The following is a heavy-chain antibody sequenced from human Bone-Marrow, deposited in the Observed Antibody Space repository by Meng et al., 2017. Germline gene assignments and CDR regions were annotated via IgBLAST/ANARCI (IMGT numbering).Heavy chain of an antibody. CDR1: GFTFSTHV. V-gene: IGHV3-43D*03. CDR3: ANRYFDL. CDR2: ISWDGGST. J-gene: IGHJ2*01. Sequence: VQLVGSGGGVVQPGMSLRLSCAASGFTFSTHVMHWVRQAPGKGLEWVSLISWDGGSTYYADSVEGRFTISRDNSKNSLYLQMNSLRAEDTALYYCANRYFDLWGRGTLVTVSS.